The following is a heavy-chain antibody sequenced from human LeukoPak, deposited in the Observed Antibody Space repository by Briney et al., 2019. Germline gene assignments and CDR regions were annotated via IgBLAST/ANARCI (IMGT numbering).Heavy chain of an antibody. CDR1: GFTFSSYA. CDR3: AKRGIASATGKYYFDY. D-gene: IGHD6-25*01. Sequence: PGGSLRLSCAASGFTFSSYAMSWVRQAPGKGLEWVSAITGSGGSTYYADSVKGRFTISRDNSKNTLYLQMNSLTAEDTAVYFCAKRGIASATGKYYFDYWGQGTLVTVSS. V-gene: IGHV3-23*01. J-gene: IGHJ4*02. CDR2: ITGSGGST.